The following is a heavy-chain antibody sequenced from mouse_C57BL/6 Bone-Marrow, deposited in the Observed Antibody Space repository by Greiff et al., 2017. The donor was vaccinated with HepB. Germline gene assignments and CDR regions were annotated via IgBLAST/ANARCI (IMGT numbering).Heavy chain of an antibody. Sequence: VQLQQSGAELVRPGTSVKVSCKASGYAFTNYLIEWVKQRPGQGLEWIGVINPGSGGTNYNEKFKGKATLTADKSSSTAYMQLSSLTSEDSAVYFCTRGPFYYARDYWGQGPSVTVSS. CDR2: INPGSGGT. J-gene: IGHJ4*01. V-gene: IGHV1-54*01. CDR1: GYAFTNYL. CDR3: TRGPFYYARDY.